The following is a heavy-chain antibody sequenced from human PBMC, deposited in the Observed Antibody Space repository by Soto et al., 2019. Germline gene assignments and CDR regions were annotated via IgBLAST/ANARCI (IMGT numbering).Heavy chain of an antibody. D-gene: IGHD3-22*01. V-gene: IGHV4-59*01. CDR2: IYYSGST. CDR1: GGSISSYY. CDR3: ARVWRATYYYDSSGYSWFDP. J-gene: IGHJ5*02. Sequence: PSETLSLTCTVSGGSISSYYWSWIRQPPGKGLEWIGYIYYSGSTNYNPSLKSRVTISVDTSKNQFSLKLSSVTAADTAVYYCARVWRATYYYDSSGYSWFDPWGQGTLVTVSS.